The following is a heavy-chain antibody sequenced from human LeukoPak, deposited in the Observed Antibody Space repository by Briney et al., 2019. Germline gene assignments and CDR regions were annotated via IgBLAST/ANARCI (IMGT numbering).Heavy chain of an antibody. CDR1: GFTSSNYG. CDR2: IWFDGTNK. CDR3: ARQTTVATDC. D-gene: IGHD4-23*01. Sequence: ATSLRLSCAASGFTSSNYGMHWVRQAPGKGLEWVALIWFDGTNKYYADSVKGRFTISRDNSNNTLYLQMNSLRVEDTAVYYCARQTTVATDCWGQGTLVTVSS. J-gene: IGHJ4*02. V-gene: IGHV3-33*01.